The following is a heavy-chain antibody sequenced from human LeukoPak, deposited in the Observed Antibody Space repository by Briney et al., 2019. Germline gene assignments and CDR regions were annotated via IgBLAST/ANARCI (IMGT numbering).Heavy chain of an antibody. CDR2: IYSSDAT. CDR3: ARDGGDCSGDSCYVDY. D-gene: IGHD2-15*01. CDR1: GFTLTRNH. V-gene: IGHV3-66*01. J-gene: IGHJ4*02. Sequence: GGSLRLSCAASGFTLTRNHMNWVRQVPGKGLEWVSIIYSSDATYYADSVKGRFTVSRDKAKNTLYLQMNSLRADDTAVYYCARDGGDCSGDSCYVDYWGQGTLVTVSS.